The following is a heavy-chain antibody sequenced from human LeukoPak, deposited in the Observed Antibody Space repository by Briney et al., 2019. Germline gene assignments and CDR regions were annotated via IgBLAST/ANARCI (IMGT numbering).Heavy chain of an antibody. CDR3: AELGITMIGGV. J-gene: IGHJ6*04. CDR1: GFTFNIYG. CDR2: ISETEVTM. V-gene: IGHV3-48*03. Sequence: GGSLRLSCVASGFTFNIYGLNWVRQAPGKGLEWVSYISETEVTMYYADSMKGRFTVSRDNSKNSLYLQMNSLRAEDTAVYYCAELGITMIGGVWGKGTTVTISS. D-gene: IGHD3-10*02.